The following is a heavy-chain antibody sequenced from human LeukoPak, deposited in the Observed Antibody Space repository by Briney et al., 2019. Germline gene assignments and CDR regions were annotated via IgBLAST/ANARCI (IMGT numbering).Heavy chain of an antibody. CDR1: GFSFSTYG. CDR3: AKDGRRYCSGGTCYDYFDY. CDR2: ISGSGGST. J-gene: IGHJ4*02. V-gene: IGHV3-23*01. D-gene: IGHD2-15*01. Sequence: GGSLRLSCAASGFSFSTYGMSWVRQAPGRGLEWVSTISGSGGSTFYADSVRGRFTISRDNSKNTLYLQMNSLRAEDTAVYYCAKDGRRYCSGGTCYDYFDYWGQGTLVTVSS.